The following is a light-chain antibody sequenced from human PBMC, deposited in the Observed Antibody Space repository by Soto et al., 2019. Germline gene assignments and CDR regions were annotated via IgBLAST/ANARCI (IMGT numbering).Light chain of an antibody. CDR3: QQLNTYPPT. V-gene: IGKV1-9*01. CDR1: QGISSY. Sequence: IQLTQSPSSLSASVGARVTVTCWASQGISSYLAWYQQKAGKAPKLLIYAASTLRSGVPSRFSGSGSATDFTLTISSLRPDDFATYYCQQLNTYPPTFGQGTKVEIK. J-gene: IGKJ1*01. CDR2: AAS.